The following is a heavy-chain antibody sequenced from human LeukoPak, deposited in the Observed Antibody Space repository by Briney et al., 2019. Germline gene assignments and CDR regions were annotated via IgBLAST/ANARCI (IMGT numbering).Heavy chain of an antibody. D-gene: IGHD6-19*01. Sequence: SETPSLTCTVSGGSISSSSYYWGWIRQPPGKGLEWIGNIDYSGSTYYNPSFRSRVTISVDTSKNQFSLRLSSVTAADTAVYYCARWHSSGWFRFDSWGQGTLVTVSS. CDR1: GGSISSSSYY. CDR2: IDYSGST. CDR3: ARWHSSGWFRFDS. V-gene: IGHV4-39*01. J-gene: IGHJ4*02.